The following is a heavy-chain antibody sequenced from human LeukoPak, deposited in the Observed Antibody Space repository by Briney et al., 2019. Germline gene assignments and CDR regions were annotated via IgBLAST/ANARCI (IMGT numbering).Heavy chain of an antibody. CDR3: ARVFYGDYFIDY. D-gene: IGHD4-17*01. CDR2: INHSGST. V-gene: IGHV4-34*01. Sequence: SETLSLTCAVYGVSFSGYYWSWIRQPPGKGLEWIGEINHSGSTNYNPSLKSRVTISVDTSKNQFSLKLSSVTAADTAVYYCARVFYGDYFIDYWGQGTLVTVSS. J-gene: IGHJ4*02. CDR1: GVSFSGYY.